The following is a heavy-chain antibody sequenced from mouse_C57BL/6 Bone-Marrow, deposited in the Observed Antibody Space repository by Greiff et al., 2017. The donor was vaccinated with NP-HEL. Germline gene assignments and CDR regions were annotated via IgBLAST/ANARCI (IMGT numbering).Heavy chain of an antibody. CDR2: IDPEDGET. V-gene: IGHV14-2*01. CDR3: ALPFYYGSQYYFDY. D-gene: IGHD1-1*01. CDR1: GFNIKDYY. J-gene: IGHJ2*01. Sequence: EVQLQQSGAELVKPGASVKLSCTASGFNIKDYYMHWVKQRTEQGLEWIGRIDPEDGETKYAPKFQGKATITADTSSNTAYLQLSSLTSEDTAVYYCALPFYYGSQYYFDYWGQGTTLTVSS.